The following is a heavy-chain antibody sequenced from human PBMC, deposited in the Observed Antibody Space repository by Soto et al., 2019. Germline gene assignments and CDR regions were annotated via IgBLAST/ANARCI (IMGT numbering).Heavy chain of an antibody. V-gene: IGHV1-2*04. CDR3: ARLHWTVDQYYYYHMDV. D-gene: IGHD1-1*01. CDR1: GYTFTGYY. J-gene: IGHJ6*02. CDR2: INPNSGGT. Sequence: ASVKVSCKASGYTFTGYYMHWVRQAPGQGLEWMGWINPNSGGTNYAQKFQGWVTMTRDTSISTAYMELSRLRSDDTAMYYCARLHWTVDQYYYYHMDVWGQGTTVTVSS.